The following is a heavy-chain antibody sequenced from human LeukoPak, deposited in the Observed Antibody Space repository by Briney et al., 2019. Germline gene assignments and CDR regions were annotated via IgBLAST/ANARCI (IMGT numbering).Heavy chain of an antibody. CDR3: ARQSSTDYYYYGLDV. CDR1: GDRVSSNSAA. Sequence: PSQTLSLTCAISGDRVSSNSAAWNWTRQSPSRGLEWLGRTYYRSKWHYDYAESVKRRITVNPDTSKNQFSLQLNSVTPEDTAVYYCARQSSTDYYYYGLDVWGQGTTVAVSS. CDR2: TYYRSKWHY. D-gene: IGHD1-1*01. V-gene: IGHV6-1*01. J-gene: IGHJ6*02.